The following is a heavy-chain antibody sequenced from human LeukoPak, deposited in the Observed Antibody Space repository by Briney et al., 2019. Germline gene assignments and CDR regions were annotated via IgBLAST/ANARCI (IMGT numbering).Heavy chain of an antibody. CDR3: ARETKSLDTSGYYYSY. D-gene: IGHD3-22*01. Sequence: PSETLSLTCTVSGYSVSSVNYWGWIRPPPGKGLEWIGGIYHTGNTYYNPSLKNRVTISIDTSKNHFSLKLRSVTAADTAVYYCARETKSLDTSGYYYSYWGQGTLVTVPS. J-gene: IGHJ4*02. CDR1: GYSVSSVNY. CDR2: IYHTGNT. V-gene: IGHV4-38-2*02.